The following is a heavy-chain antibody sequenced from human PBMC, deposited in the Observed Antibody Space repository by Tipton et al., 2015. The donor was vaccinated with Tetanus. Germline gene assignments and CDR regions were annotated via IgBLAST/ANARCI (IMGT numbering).Heavy chain of an antibody. CDR3: ARRVGYWGRFDY. CDR2: IHPGDSET. Sequence: QLVQSGAEVKKPGESLKISCKGSGYSFGIYWLAWVRQMPGKGLEWMGLIHPGDSETRYSPSFQGQVTISADKSTTTAYLQWTSLKASDSAIYYCARRVGYWGRFDYWGQVTLVTVSS. J-gene: IGHJ4*02. D-gene: IGHD7-27*01. V-gene: IGHV5-51*01. CDR1: GYSFGIYW.